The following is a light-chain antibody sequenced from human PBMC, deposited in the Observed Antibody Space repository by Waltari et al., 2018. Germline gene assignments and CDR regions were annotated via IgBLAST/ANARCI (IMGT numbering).Light chain of an antibody. Sequence: DIQMTQSPSSLSASVGDRVTITCRASQAISDDLGWYQQKPGKAPKRLIFGATTLDSGVPSRFSGSGSGTEFSLTISSLQPGDFATYFCLQHHTFPWTFGQGTTLVIK. CDR1: QAISDD. CDR2: GAT. J-gene: IGKJ1*01. CDR3: LQHHTFPWT. V-gene: IGKV1-17*01.